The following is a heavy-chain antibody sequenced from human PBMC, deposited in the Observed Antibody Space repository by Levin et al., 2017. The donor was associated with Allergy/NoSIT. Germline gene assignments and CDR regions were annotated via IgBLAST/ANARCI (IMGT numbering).Heavy chain of an antibody. CDR3: ASSLYSSSWYSARGYFDY. CDR1: GGSISSCSYY. J-gene: IGHJ4*02. V-gene: IGHV4-39*01. CDR2: IYYSGST. D-gene: IGHD6-13*01. Sequence: PSETLSLTCTVSGGSISSCSYYWGWIRQPPGKGLEWIGSIYYSGSTYYNPSLKSRVTISVDTSKNQFSLKLSSVTAADTAVYYCASSLYSSSWYSARGYFDYWGQGTLVTVSS.